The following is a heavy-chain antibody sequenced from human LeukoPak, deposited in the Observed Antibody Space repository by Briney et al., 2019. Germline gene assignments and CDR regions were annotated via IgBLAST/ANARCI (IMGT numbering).Heavy chain of an antibody. J-gene: IGHJ4*02. V-gene: IGHV3-23*01. D-gene: IGHD1-7*01. CDR1: GFTFSSYA. Sequence: QTGGSLRLSCAASGFTFSSYAMSWVRQAPGKGLEWVSAISGSGGSTYYADSVKGRFTISRDNSKNTLYLQMNSLRAEDTAVYYCAKDWNYDRYFDYWGQGTLVTVSS. CDR2: ISGSGGST. CDR3: AKDWNYDRYFDY.